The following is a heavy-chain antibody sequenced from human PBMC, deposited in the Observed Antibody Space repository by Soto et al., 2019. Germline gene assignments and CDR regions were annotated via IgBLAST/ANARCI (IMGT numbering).Heavy chain of an antibody. D-gene: IGHD2-15*01. J-gene: IGHJ4*02. CDR1: GGSISSYY. Sequence: PSETLSLTCTVSGGSISSYYWSWIRQPPGKGLEWIGYIYYSGSTNYNPSLKSRVTISVDTSKNQFSLKLSSVTAADTAVYYCGGLNGILEFGGKGTWVTGSS. CDR3: GGLNGILEF. CDR2: IYYSGST. V-gene: IGHV4-59*01.